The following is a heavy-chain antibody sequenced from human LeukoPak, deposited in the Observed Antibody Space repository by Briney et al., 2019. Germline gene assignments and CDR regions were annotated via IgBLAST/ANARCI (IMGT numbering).Heavy chain of an antibody. CDR2: IIPIFGTA. CDR1: GGTFSIYA. V-gene: IGHV1-69*01. D-gene: IGHD3-10*01. J-gene: IGHJ4*02. Sequence: SVKVSCTASGGTFSIYAISWVRQAPGQGLEWMGGIIPIFGTANYAQKFQGRVTITADESTSTAYMELSSLRSEDTAVYYCGLAMVRGNEFDYWGQGTLVTVSS. CDR3: GLAMVRGNEFDY.